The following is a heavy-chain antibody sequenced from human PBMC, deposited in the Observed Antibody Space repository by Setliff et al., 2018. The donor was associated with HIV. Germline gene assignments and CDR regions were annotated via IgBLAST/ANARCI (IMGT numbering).Heavy chain of an antibody. CDR2: INQDGSEK. Sequence: GSLRLSCAASGFTFSNYWMSWVRQAPGKGLEWVANINQDGSEKYYVDSVKGRFTISRDNAKNSLYLQMNSLRAEDTAVYYCAREGLVGANDYWGQGTLVTVSS. J-gene: IGHJ4*02. D-gene: IGHD1-26*01. CDR1: GFTFSNYW. V-gene: IGHV3-7*01. CDR3: AREGLVGANDY.